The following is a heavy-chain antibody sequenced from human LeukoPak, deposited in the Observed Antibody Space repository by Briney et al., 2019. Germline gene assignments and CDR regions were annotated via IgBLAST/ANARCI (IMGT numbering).Heavy chain of an antibody. CDR1: GFTFSSYV. CDR2: ISYDGSNK. Sequence: GGSLRLSCAASGFTFSSYVMHGVRQAPGKGLEGVAVISYDGSNKYYADSVKGRFTISRDNSKNTLYLQMNSLRAEDTAVYYCARDYKYAFDNWGQGTLVTASS. D-gene: IGHD5-24*01. V-gene: IGHV3-30*03. CDR3: ARDYKYAFDN. J-gene: IGHJ4*02.